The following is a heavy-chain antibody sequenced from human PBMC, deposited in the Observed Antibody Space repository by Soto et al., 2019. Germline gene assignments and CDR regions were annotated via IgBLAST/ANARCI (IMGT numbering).Heavy chain of an antibody. CDR1: GGIFNRYS. D-gene: IGHD2-2*01. CDR2: IIPLFGIT. J-gene: IGHJ4*02. CDR3: ATFYGGDCTTTTCYGDFDY. V-gene: IGHV1-69*02. Sequence: QVQLVQSGAEVKKPGSSVKVSCKASGGIFNRYSVSWVRQAPGQGLEWMGRIIPLFGITNYAQKFQGRVMITADKSTNTAYMEVNGLRSEDTALYYCATFYGGDCTTTTCYGDFDYWGQAPVVTVTS.